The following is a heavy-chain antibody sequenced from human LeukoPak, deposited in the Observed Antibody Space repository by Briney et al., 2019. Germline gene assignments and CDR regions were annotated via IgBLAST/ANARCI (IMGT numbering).Heavy chain of an antibody. CDR2: MNPNSGNT. Sequence: ASVKVSCKASGYTFTSYDINWVRQATGQGLEWMGWMNPNSGNTGYAQKFQGRVTMPRNTSISTAYMELSSLRSEDTAVYYCARGHSVDTAMLRDDYWGQGTLVTVSS. CDR1: GYTFTSYD. CDR3: ARGHSVDTAMLRDDY. V-gene: IGHV1-8*01. D-gene: IGHD5-18*01. J-gene: IGHJ4*02.